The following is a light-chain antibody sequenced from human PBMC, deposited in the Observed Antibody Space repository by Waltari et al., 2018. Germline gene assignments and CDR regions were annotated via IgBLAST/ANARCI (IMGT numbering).Light chain of an antibody. CDR3: SAYTATDTYV. CDR1: RSAIGLYAY. J-gene: IGLJ1*01. CDR2: DVS. V-gene: IGLV2-14*03. Sequence: SALTQPASMSGSPGQSLTISCTGTRSAIGLYAYVSWYQQHPGKAPKLIISDVSQRPSGVTARFSGSKSGYTASLTISGLQTEDEADYYCSAYTATDTYVFGSGTTVTVL.